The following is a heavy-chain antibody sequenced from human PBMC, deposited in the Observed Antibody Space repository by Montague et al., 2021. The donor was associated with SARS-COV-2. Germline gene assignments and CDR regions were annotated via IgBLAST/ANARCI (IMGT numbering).Heavy chain of an antibody. CDR1: GGSFSDYF. J-gene: IGHJ4*02. D-gene: IGHD3-10*01. CDR3: VTDYYGYHYFNY. Sequence: SETLSLTCAVYGGSFSDYFWTWIRQPPGKGLEWIGEINHRGTSNYNPSLKSRVSISVDTSKNQFSLYLGSVTAADTAVYYCVTDYYGYHYFNYWGQGTLVTVSS. CDR2: INHRGTS. V-gene: IGHV4-34*01.